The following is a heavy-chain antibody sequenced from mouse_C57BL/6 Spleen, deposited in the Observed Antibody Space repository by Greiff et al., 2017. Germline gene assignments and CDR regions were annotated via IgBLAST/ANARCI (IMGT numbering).Heavy chain of an antibody. V-gene: IGHV5-9*01. J-gene: IGHJ1*03. D-gene: IGHD3-3*01. CDR3: ARGGDFNWYFDV. Sequence: VMLVESGGGLVKPGGSLKLSCAASGFTFSSYTMSWVRQTPEKRLEWVATISGGGGNTYYPDSVKGRFTISRDNAKNTLYLQMSSLRSEATALYYCARGGDFNWYFDVWGTGTTVTVSS. CDR2: ISGGGGNT. CDR1: GFTFSSYT.